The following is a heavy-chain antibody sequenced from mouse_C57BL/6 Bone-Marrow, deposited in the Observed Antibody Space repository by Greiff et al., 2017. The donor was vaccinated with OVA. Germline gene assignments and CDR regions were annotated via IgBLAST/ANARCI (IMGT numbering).Heavy chain of an antibody. J-gene: IGHJ4*01. D-gene: IGHD2-5*01. CDR3: ARDGHYSNYVDAMDY. CDR1: GFTFSDFY. Sequence: EVQRVESGGGLVQSGRSLRLSCATSGFTFSDFYMEWVRQAPGKGLEWIAASRNKANDYTTEYSASVKGRFIVSRDTSQSILYLQMNALRAEDTAIYYCARDGHYSNYVDAMDYWGQGTSVTVSS. V-gene: IGHV7-1*01. CDR2: SRNKANDYTT.